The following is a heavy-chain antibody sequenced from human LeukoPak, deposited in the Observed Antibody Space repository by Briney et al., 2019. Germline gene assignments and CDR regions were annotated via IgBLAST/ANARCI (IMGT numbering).Heavy chain of an antibody. V-gene: IGHV3-48*01. CDR1: GFTLSSYS. Sequence: GGSLRLSCATSGFTLSSYSMNWVRQAPGKGLEWISYISSGSTTIYYADSVKGRFTISRDNAKNSLYLQMNSLRAEDTAVYYCARDVEQWLVRVYYFDYWGQGTLVAVSS. J-gene: IGHJ4*02. CDR2: ISSGSTTI. CDR3: ARDVEQWLVRVYYFDY. D-gene: IGHD6-19*01.